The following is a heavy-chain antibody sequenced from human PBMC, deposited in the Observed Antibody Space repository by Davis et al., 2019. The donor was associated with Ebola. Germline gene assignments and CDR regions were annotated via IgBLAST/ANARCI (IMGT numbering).Heavy chain of an antibody. CDR1: GGTFSSYA. Sequence: SVKVSCKASGGTFSSYAISWVRQAPGQGLEWMGGIIPIFGTANYAQKFQGRVTITADESTSTAYMELSRLRSDDTAVYYCARGGHIVVGDYYGMDVWGQGTTVTVSS. D-gene: IGHD2-2*01. CDR2: IIPIFGTA. J-gene: IGHJ6*02. CDR3: ARGGHIVVGDYYGMDV. V-gene: IGHV1-69*13.